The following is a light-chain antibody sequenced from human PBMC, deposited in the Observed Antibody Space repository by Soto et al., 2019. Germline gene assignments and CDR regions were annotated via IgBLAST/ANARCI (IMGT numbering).Light chain of an antibody. CDR3: VSFTTSKSYV. CDR2: DIT. J-gene: IGLJ1*01. Sequence: QSILGEPAAVSGSPGHAITISCTGTSSDVGAYIFVSWYQQYPGKAPKLMIYDITNRPSGVSNRFSGSKAGNTASLTISGLQAEDEADYYCVSFTTSKSYVFGTGTKVTVL. CDR1: SSDVGAYIF. V-gene: IGLV2-14*01.